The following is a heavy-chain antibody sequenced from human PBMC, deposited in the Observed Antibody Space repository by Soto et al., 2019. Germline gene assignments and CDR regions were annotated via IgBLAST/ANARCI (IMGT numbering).Heavy chain of an antibody. CDR3: AREAVDILATKTSGDYHPTDS. CDR1: GDSVSSNSAA. V-gene: IGHV6-1*01. D-gene: IGHD5-12*01. J-gene: IGHJ5*01. CDR2: TYYRSKWYN. Sequence: PSETLSLTCAISGDSVSSNSAAWNWIRQSPSRGLEWLGRTYYRSKWYNDYAVSVKSRITINPDTSKNQFSLQLNSVTPEDTAVYYCAREAVDILATKTSGDYHPTDSWRHGTLVTVSS.